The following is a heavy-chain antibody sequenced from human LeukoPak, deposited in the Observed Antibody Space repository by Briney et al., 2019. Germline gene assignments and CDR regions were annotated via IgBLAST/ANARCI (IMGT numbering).Heavy chain of an antibody. CDR2: ISGSAGST. V-gene: IGHV3-23*01. J-gene: IGHJ5*02. CDR1: GFTFSSYA. Sequence: GGSLRLSCAASGFTFSSYAMSWVRQAPGKGPEWVSAISGSAGSTYYADSVKGRFTISRDNSKNTLYLQMNSLRAEDTAVYYCAKDGIERVVPAATKGMAKDWFDPWGQGTLVTVSS. CDR3: AKDGIERVVPAATKGMAKDWFDP. D-gene: IGHD2-2*01.